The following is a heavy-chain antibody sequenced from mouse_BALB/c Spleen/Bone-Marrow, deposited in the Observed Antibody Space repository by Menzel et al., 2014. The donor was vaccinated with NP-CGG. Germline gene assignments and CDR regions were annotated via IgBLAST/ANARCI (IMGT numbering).Heavy chain of an antibody. CDR1: GFSLSRYN. Sequence: VKLMESGPGLVAPSQNPSITCTVSGFSLSRYNIHWIRQPPGKGLEWLGMIWGGGGTDHNSALKSRLRISKDNSKSQIFLKINSLQIDDTAMYYCARKDGGYYVMDYWGQGTSVTVSS. V-gene: IGHV2-6-4*01. J-gene: IGHJ4*01. CDR3: ARKDGGYYVMDY. D-gene: IGHD2-3*01. CDR2: IWGGGGT.